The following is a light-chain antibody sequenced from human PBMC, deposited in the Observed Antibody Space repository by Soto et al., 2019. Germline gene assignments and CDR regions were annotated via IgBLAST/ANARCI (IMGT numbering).Light chain of an antibody. CDR2: GAS. J-gene: IGKJ1*01. CDR3: QQYGSSPRT. Sequence: EIALTQSPGTLSLSPGERATLSCRASQSVSSYLAWYQQKPGQAPRLLIYGASSRATGIPDRFSGSGSGTDFTLTISRLEPEDFAVYYCQQYGSSPRTFGQGTKVENK. V-gene: IGKV3-20*01. CDR1: QSVSSY.